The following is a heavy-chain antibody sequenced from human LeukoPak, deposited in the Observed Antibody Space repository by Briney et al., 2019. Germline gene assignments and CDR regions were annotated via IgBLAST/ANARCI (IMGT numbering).Heavy chain of an antibody. CDR2: INHSGST. V-gene: IGHV4-34*01. CDR1: GGSFSGYY. Sequence: SETLSLTCAVYGGSFSGYYWSWLRQPPGKGLEWIGEINHSGSTNYNPSLKSRLTISVDTSKNQFSLKLSSVTAADTAVYYCARVRLVPAAMSFDYWGQGTLVTVSS. D-gene: IGHD2-2*01. J-gene: IGHJ4*02. CDR3: ARVRLVPAAMSFDY.